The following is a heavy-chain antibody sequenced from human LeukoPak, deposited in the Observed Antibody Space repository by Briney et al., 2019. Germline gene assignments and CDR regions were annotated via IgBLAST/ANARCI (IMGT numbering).Heavy chain of an antibody. CDR3: ARDPYSSGWYKDAFDI. CDR1: GFTFSSYS. V-gene: IGHV3-21*01. J-gene: IGHJ3*02. Sequence: PGESLRLSCAASGFTFSSYSMNWVRQAPGKGLEWVSSISGSSSYINYADSVKGRFTISRDNAQNSLFLQLNSLRAKDTAVYYCARDPYSSGWYKDAFDIWGQGTMVTVSS. CDR2: ISGSSSYI. D-gene: IGHD6-19*01.